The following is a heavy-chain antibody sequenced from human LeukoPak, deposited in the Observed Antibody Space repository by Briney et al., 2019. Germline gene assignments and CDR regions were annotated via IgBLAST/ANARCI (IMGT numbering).Heavy chain of an antibody. CDR2: IYYSGST. V-gene: IGHV4-61*01. CDR1: GGSISSGSYY. Sequence: TSGTLSLTCTVSGGSISSGSYYWSWIRQPPGKGLEWIGYIYYSGSTNYNPSLKSRVTISVDTSKNQFSLKLSSVTAADTAVYYCARVLTDNWNYYYYYMDVWGKGTTVTVSS. CDR3: ARVLTDNWNYYYYYMDV. J-gene: IGHJ6*03. D-gene: IGHD1-20*01.